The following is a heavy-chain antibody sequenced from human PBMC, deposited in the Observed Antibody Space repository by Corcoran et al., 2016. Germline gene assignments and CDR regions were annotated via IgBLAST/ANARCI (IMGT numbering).Heavy chain of an antibody. CDR1: GGTFSSYA. D-gene: IGHD1-1*01. CDR2: IIPIFGTA. CDR3: ARGRRGLTYLQNGFDP. J-gene: IGHJ5*02. V-gene: IGHV1-69*06. Sequence: QVQLVQSGAEVKKPGSSVKVSCKASGGTFSSYAISWVRQAPGQGLEWMGGIIPIFGTANYAQKFQGRVTITADKSTSTAYMELSSLRSEDTAVYYCARGRRGLTYLQNGFDPWGQGTLVTVSS.